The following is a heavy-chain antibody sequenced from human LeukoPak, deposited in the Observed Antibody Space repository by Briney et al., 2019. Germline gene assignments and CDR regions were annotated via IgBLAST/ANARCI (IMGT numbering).Heavy chain of an antibody. CDR1: GFTFSSYG. V-gene: IGHV3-30*02. J-gene: IGHJ4*02. CDR3: ARATTMVRGVIIEILFDY. Sequence: GGSLRLSCAASGFTFSSYGMHWVRQAPGKGLEWVAFIRYDGSNKYYADSVKGRFTISRDNSKNTLYLQMNSLRAEDTAVYYCARATTMVRGVIIEILFDYWGQGTLVTASS. D-gene: IGHD3-10*01. CDR2: IRYDGSNK.